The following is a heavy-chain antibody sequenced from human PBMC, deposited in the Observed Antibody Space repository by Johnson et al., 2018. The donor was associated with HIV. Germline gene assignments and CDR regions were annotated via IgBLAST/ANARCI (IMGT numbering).Heavy chain of an antibody. D-gene: IGHD1-26*01. CDR3: ARDTSHAFYSGSYWGAFDI. V-gene: IGHV3-30*04. CDR1: GFTFSSYS. CDR2: ISYDGSNK. J-gene: IGHJ3*02. Sequence: QVQLVESGGGVVQPGRSLRLSCAASGFTFSSYSMHWVRQAPGKGLEWVAVISYDGSNKYYVDSVKGRFTISRDNSKNTLYLQMNSLRTEDTAVYYCARDTSHAFYSGSYWGAFDIWGQGTMVTVSS.